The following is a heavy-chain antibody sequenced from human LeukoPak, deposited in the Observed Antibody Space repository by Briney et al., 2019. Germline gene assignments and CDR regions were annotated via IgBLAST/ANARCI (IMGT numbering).Heavy chain of an antibody. CDR2: FDPEDGET. J-gene: IGHJ4*02. Sequence: ASVKVSCKVSGYTLTELSMHWVRQTPGKGLEWMGGFDPEDGETIYAQKFQGRVTMTEDTSTDTAYMELSSLRSEDTAAYYCATRGNGSYACYFDYWGQGTLVTVSS. V-gene: IGHV1-24*01. D-gene: IGHD1-26*01. CDR3: ATRGNGSYACYFDY. CDR1: GYTLTELS.